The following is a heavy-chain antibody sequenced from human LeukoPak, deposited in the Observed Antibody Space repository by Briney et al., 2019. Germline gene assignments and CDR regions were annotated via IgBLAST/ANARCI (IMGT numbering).Heavy chain of an antibody. Sequence: GASVKVSCKASGYIFTGYYMHWVRQAPGQGLEWMGWINPNSGGTNYAQKFQGRVTMTRDTSISTAYMELSRLRSDDTAVYYCARGCLATTAPCSYWGQGTLVTVSS. J-gene: IGHJ4*02. CDR3: ARGCLATTAPCSY. V-gene: IGHV1-2*02. D-gene: IGHD5-12*01. CDR2: INPNSGGT. CDR1: GYIFTGYY.